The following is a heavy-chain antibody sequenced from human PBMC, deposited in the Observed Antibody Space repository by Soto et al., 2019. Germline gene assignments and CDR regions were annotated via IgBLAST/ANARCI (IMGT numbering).Heavy chain of an antibody. V-gene: IGHV1-3*01. Sequence: ASVKVSCKASGYTFTSYATHWVRQAPGQRLEWMGWINAGNGNTKYSQKFQGRVTITRDTSASTAYMELSSLRSEDTAVYYCARSIVVVTALDYWGQETLVTVSS. D-gene: IGHD2-21*02. J-gene: IGHJ4*02. CDR3: ARSIVVVTALDY. CDR1: GYTFTSYA. CDR2: INAGNGNT.